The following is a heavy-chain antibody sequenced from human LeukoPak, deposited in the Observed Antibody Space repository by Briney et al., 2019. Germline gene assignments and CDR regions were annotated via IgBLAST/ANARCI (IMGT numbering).Heavy chain of an antibody. D-gene: IGHD3-22*01. V-gene: IGHV3-23*01. J-gene: IGHJ4*02. CDR1: GFTFSTYA. CDR2: ISGSGGST. CDR3: AKSSYYDSSGYYREYYFDY. Sequence: GGSLRLSCAATGFTFSTYAMSWVRQAPGKGLEWVSAISGSGGSTNYADSVKGRVTVSRDNSKSTLYLQMNSLRAEDTAVYYCAKSSYYDSSGYYREYYFDYWGQGTLVTVSS.